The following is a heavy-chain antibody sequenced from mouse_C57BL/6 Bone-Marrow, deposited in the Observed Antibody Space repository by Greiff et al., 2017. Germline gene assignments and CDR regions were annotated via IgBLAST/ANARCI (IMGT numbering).Heavy chain of an antibody. D-gene: IGHD2-2*01. Sequence: VQLQQPGAELVRPGTSVKLSCKASGYTFTSYWMHWVKQRPGQGLEWIGVIDPSDSYTNYNQKFKGKATLTVDTSSSTAYMQLSSLTSEDSAVYYCARYEGLRHFDYWGQGTTLTVSS. CDR3: ARYEGLRHFDY. CDR2: IDPSDSYT. CDR1: GYTFTSYW. V-gene: IGHV1-59*01. J-gene: IGHJ2*01.